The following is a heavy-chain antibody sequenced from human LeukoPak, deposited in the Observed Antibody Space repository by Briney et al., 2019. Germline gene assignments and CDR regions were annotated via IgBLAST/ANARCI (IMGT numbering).Heavy chain of an antibody. D-gene: IGHD3-22*01. CDR3: ARDSRGYYYDSSGYPTRGFDY. CDR2: IYYSGST. V-gene: IGHV4-39*07. J-gene: IGHJ4*01. Sequence: SETLSLTCTISGGYISSSKYYWGWIRQPPEKGLEWIGSIYYSGSTYYNPSLKSRVTISVDTSKNQFSLKLSSVTAADTAVYYCARDSRGYYYDSSGYPTRGFDYWGHGTLVTV. CDR1: GGYISSSKYY.